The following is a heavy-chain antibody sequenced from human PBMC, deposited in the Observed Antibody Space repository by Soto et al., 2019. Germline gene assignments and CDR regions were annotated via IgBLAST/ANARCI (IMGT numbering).Heavy chain of an antibody. Sequence: SETLSLTCTVSGGSISSGDYYWTWIRQPPGKGLEWIGYIDDSGSTYYNPSLKSRVTISVEKSTNQISLKLSSVTAADTAMYYCARASAVAGYYSSGMDVWGQGTTVTVSS. D-gene: IGHD6-13*01. CDR1: GGSISSGDYY. CDR2: IDDSGST. CDR3: ARASAVAGYYSSGMDV. J-gene: IGHJ6*02. V-gene: IGHV4-30-4*01.